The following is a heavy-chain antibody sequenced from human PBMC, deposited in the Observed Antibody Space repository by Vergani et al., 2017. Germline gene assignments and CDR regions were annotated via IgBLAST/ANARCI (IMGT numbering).Heavy chain of an antibody. CDR2: IYSGGST. Sequence: EVQLVESGGGLIQPGGSLRLSCAASGFTVSSNYIRWVRQAPGKGLEWVSVIYSGGSTYYADSVKGRFTISIDNSKNTLYLQMNSLRAEGTSVYYCARGGYCSSTSCYDYYYYYMDVWGKGP. V-gene: IGHV3-53*01. CDR3: ARGGYCSSTSCYDYYYYYMDV. J-gene: IGHJ6*03. D-gene: IGHD2-2*01. CDR1: GFTVSSNY.